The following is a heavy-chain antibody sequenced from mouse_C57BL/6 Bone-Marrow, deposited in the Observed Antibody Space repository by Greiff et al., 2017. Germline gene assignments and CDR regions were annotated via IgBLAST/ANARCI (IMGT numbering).Heavy chain of an antibody. J-gene: IGHJ4*01. Sequence: EVKLMESGGGLVKPGGSLKLSCAASGFTFSDYGMHWVRQAPEKGLEWVAYISSGSSTIYYADTVKGRFTISRDNAKNTLFLQMTSLRSEDTAMYYGARREGNRYAMDDWGQGTSVTVSS. CDR1: GFTFSDYG. D-gene: IGHD2-1*01. V-gene: IGHV5-17*01. CDR3: ARREGNRYAMDD. CDR2: ISSGSSTI.